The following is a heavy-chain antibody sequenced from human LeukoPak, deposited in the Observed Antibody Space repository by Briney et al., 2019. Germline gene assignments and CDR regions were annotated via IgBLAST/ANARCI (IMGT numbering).Heavy chain of an antibody. V-gene: IGHV4-4*08. CDR2: IYRTGST. CDR3: ARIDDWGRDWFDP. J-gene: IGHJ5*02. D-gene: IGHD3-9*01. Sequence: SETLSLTCSVSGGSMSSYYWSWIRQSPGKGLEWIGSIYRTGSTYYNPSLQSRVTISIDASKNHFSMRLNSATAADTAVYYCARIDDWGRDWFDPWGPGTLVTVSS. CDR1: GGSMSSYY.